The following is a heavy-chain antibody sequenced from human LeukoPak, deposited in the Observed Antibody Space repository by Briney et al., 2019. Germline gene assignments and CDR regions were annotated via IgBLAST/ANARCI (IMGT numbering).Heavy chain of an antibody. CDR2: IIPILGIA. Sequence: SVKVSRKASGGTFSSYAISWVRQAPGQGLEWMGRIIPILGIANYAQKFQGRVTITADKSTSTAYMELSSLRSEDTAVYYCARGVRYCSGGSCYLDYWGQGTLVTVSS. CDR3: ARGVRYCSGGSCYLDY. V-gene: IGHV1-69*04. D-gene: IGHD2-15*01. J-gene: IGHJ4*02. CDR1: GGTFSSYA.